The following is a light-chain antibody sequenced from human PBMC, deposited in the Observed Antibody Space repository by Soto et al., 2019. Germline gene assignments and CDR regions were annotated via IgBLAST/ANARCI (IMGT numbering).Light chain of an antibody. V-gene: IGKV3-20*01. CDR1: QSISNN. CDR2: GAS. Sequence: IVITQFSSTSSQSPWEKAQVSWPVSQSISNNFAWFQQKPGQVPRLLIYGASTRATGIPDRFSGSGFGTDFTLSISRLEPEDFAVYYCQQHASSPPRTFGGGTKVDIK. CDR3: QQHASSPPRT. J-gene: IGKJ4*02.